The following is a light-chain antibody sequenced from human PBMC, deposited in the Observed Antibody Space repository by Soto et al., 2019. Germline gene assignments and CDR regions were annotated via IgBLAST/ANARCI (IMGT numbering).Light chain of an antibody. CDR1: QSVSNN. CDR3: QQSNNWPYT. J-gene: IGKJ2*01. Sequence: EIVLTQSPATLSVSPGERATLSCRASQSVSNNLAWYQQKPGQGPSLLFYGASFRATGVPARFSGSGSGTDFTLTISSLQSEDFAIYFCQQSNNWPYTFGQGTKLEIK. V-gene: IGKV3-15*01. CDR2: GAS.